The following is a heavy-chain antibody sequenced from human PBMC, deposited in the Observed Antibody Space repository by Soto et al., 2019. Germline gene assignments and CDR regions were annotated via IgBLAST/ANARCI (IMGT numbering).Heavy chain of an antibody. CDR3: AREGEYSGYDYYYYYMDV. CDR1: GYTFTSYD. J-gene: IGHJ6*03. Sequence: ASVKVSCKASGYTFTSYDINWVRQATGQGLEWMGWMNPNSGNTGYAQKFQGRVTMTRNTSISTAYMELSSLRSEDTAVYYCAREGEYSGYDYYYYYMDVWGKGTTVTVSS. V-gene: IGHV1-8*01. D-gene: IGHD5-12*01. CDR2: MNPNSGNT.